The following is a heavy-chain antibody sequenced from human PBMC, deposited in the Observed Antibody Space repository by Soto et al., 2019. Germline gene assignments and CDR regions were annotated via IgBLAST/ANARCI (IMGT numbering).Heavy chain of an antibody. CDR2: IYYSGST. D-gene: IGHD6-19*01. CDR3: ARVGRIAVAGTRYFDY. V-gene: IGHV4-30-4*01. Sequence: SETLSLTCTVSGGSISSGDYYWSWIRQPPGKGLEWIGYIYYSGSTYYNPSLKSRVTISVDTSKNQFSLKLSSVTAADTAVYYCARVGRIAVAGTRYFDYWGQGTLVTVSS. CDR1: GGSISSGDYY. J-gene: IGHJ4*02.